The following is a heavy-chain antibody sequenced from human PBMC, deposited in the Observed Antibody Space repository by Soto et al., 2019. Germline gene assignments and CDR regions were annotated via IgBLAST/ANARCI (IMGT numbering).Heavy chain of an antibody. CDR1: GGSISSYY. J-gene: IGHJ6*02. D-gene: IGHD6-13*01. V-gene: IGHV4-59*01. CDR2: IYYSGST. CDR3: AALAAAGHYYYYYGMDV. Sequence: QVQLQESGPGLVKPSETLSLTCTVSGGSISSYYWSWIRQPPGKGLEWIGYIYYSGSTNYNPSLKRRVTISVDTSKNQFSLKLSSVTAADTAVYYCAALAAAGHYYYYYGMDVWGQGTTVTVSS.